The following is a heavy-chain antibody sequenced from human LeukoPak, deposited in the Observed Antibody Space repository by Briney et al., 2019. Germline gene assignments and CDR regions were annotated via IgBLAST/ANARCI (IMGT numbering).Heavy chain of an antibody. CDR3: ARRGYKGDF. D-gene: IGHD5-24*01. CDR1: GGSFSGYY. Sequence: SETLSLTCAVYGGSFSGYYWSWIRQPPGKGLEWIGEINHSGSTNYNPSLKSRVTISVDTSKNQFYLKLSSVTAADTAVYYCARRGYKGDFWGQGTLVTVSS. CDR2: INHSGST. J-gene: IGHJ4*02. V-gene: IGHV4-34*01.